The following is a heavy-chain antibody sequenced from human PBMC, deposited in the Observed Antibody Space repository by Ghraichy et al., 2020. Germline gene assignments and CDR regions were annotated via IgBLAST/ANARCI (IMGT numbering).Heavy chain of an antibody. Sequence: SVKVSCKASGFTFFNSAIQWVRQIRGQRLEWIGWIVVGSGDTNYAQKFQERVTITRDLSARTAYVELRSLTFEDSALYFCAADTLQHGSWGQGTLITVSS. J-gene: IGHJ4*02. D-gene: IGHD2-15*01. CDR1: GFTFFNSA. V-gene: IGHV1-58*02. CDR3: AADTLQHGS. CDR2: IVVGSGDT.